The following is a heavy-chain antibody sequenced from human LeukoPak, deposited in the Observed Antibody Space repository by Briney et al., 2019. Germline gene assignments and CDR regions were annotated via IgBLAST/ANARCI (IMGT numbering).Heavy chain of an antibody. CDR1: GYTFTSYY. V-gene: IGHV1-46*01. CDR3: ARGLYYYDSSGYYPNDAFDI. D-gene: IGHD3-22*01. Sequence: ASVKVSCEASGYTFTSYYMHWVRQAPGQGLEWMGIINPSGGSTSYAQKFQGRVTMTRDTSTSTVYMELSSLRSEDTAVYYCARGLYYYDSSGYYPNDAFDIWGQGTMVTVSS. J-gene: IGHJ3*02. CDR2: INPSGGST.